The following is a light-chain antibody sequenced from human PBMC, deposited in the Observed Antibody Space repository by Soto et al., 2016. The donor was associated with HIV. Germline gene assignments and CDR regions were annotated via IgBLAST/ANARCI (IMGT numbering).Light chain of an antibody. Sequence: SYVLTQPPSVSVAPGKTARITCGGMNIGSRVVHWYQLKPGQAPILVVFDDANRPSAIPERFSGSNSGNTATLSISKVEAGDEADYYCQVWDSNSDHYVFGTGTKVTVL. CDR2: DDA. V-gene: IGLV3-21*03. CDR3: QVWDSNSDHYV. CDR1: NIGSRV. J-gene: IGLJ1*01.